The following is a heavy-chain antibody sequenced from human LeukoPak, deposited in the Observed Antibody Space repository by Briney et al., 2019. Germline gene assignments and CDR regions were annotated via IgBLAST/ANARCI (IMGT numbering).Heavy chain of an antibody. CDR1: GGSFSGYY. CDR2: INHSGST. CDR3: ARGFWEYNFDY. Sequence: PSETLSLTCAVYGGSFSGYYWSWIRQPPGKGLEWIGEINHSGSTNYNPSLKSRVTISVDTSKNQFSLKLSSVTGADTAVYYCARGFWEYNFDYWGQGTLVTVSS. J-gene: IGHJ4*02. V-gene: IGHV4-34*01. D-gene: IGHD3-3*01.